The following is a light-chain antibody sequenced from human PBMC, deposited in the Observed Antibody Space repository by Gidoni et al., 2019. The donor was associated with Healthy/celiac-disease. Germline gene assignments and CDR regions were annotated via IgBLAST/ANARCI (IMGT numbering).Light chain of an antibody. V-gene: IGKV3-20*01. CDR1: QSVSSSY. CDR2: GAS. CDR3: QQYGSSPTWT. Sequence: EIVLTQSPGPLSLSPGERATLSCRASQSVSSSYLAWYQQKPGQAPRLRIYGASSRATGIPARFSGSGSGTDFTLTISRLEPEDFAVYYCQQYGSSPTWTFXQXTKVEIK. J-gene: IGKJ1*01.